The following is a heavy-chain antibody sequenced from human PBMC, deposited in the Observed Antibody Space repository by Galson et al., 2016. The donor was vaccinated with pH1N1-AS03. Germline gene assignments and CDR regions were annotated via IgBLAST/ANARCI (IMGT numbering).Heavy chain of an antibody. CDR2: ISVYNGNT. J-gene: IGHJ4*02. CDR3: ARQTMVHYSDY. CDR1: GYVFGSYR. D-gene: IGHD3-10*01. V-gene: IGHV1-18*01. Sequence: SVKVSCKASGYVFGSYRISWVRQAPGQGLEWMGWISVYNGNTNHAQNLQGRVTMSTDTSTTTAYMELRSLTSDDTAVYYCARQTMVHYSDYWGQGTLVTVSS.